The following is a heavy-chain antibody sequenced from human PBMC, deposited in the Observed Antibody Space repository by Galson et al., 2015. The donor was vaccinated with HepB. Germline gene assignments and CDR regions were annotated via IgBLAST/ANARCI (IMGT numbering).Heavy chain of an antibody. J-gene: IGHJ4*02. Sequence: SVKVSCKASGGTFSSYAISWVRQAPGQGLEWMGWMNPNSGNTGYAQKFQGRVTMTRNTSISTAYMELSSLRSEDTAVYYCARAVGAATSDYWGQGTLVTVSS. CDR2: MNPNSGNT. D-gene: IGHD2-15*01. CDR1: GGTFSSYA. V-gene: IGHV1-8*02. CDR3: ARAVGAATSDY.